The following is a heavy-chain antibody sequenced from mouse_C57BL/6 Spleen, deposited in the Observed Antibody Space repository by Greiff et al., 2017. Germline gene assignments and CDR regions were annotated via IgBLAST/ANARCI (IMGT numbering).Heavy chain of an antibody. Sequence: QVQLQQSGAELVRPGASVTLSCKASGYTFTDYEMHWVKQTPVHGLEWIGAIDPETGGPAYKQKFKGKAILTAVKSSSTAYMELRSLTSEDSAVYYFTRESAYDYDAWFAYWGQGTLVTVSA. V-gene: IGHV1-15*01. D-gene: IGHD2-4*01. CDR2: IDPETGGP. CDR1: GYTFTDYE. J-gene: IGHJ3*01. CDR3: TRESAYDYDAWFAY.